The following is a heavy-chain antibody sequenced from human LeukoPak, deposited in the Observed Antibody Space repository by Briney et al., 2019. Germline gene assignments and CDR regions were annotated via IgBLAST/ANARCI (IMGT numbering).Heavy chain of an antibody. CDR3: ARASSGWLLNWFDP. J-gene: IGHJ5*02. Sequence: GGSLRLSCAASGFTFSSYGMHWVRQAPGKGLEWVAFIRYDGSNKYYADSVKGRFTISRDNSKNTLYLQMNSLRAEDTAVYYCARASSGWLLNWFDPWGQGTLVTVSS. D-gene: IGHD6-19*01. CDR1: GFTFSSYG. CDR2: IRYDGSNK. V-gene: IGHV3-30*02.